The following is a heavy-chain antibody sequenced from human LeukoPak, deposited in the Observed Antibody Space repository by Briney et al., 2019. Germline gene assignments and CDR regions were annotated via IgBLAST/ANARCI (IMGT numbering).Heavy chain of an antibody. CDR2: IYTSGST. CDR3: ARDQSGAAASDY. CDR1: GGSISSGSYY. Sequence: SETLSLTCTVSGGSISSGSYYWSWIRQPAGKGLEWIGRIYTSGSTNYNPSLKSRVTISVDTSKNQFSLKLSSVTAADTAVYYCARDQSGAAASDYWGQGTLVTVSS. V-gene: IGHV4-61*02. J-gene: IGHJ4*02. D-gene: IGHD6-13*01.